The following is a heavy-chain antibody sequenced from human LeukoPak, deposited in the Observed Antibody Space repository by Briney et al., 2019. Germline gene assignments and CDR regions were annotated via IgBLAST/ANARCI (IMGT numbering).Heavy chain of an antibody. CDR2: IYYSGGT. CDR3: ARAPAGVIEYFQQ. CDR1: GVSISTYS. V-gene: IGHV4-59*01. D-gene: IGHD3-10*01. Sequence: PSETLSLTCTVSGVSISTYSWTWIRQPPGKGLECIGYIYYSGGTRYNPSFKSRVTISVDTSKNQVSLKLTSVTAADTAVYYCARAPAGVIEYFQQWGQGTLVTVSS. J-gene: IGHJ1*01.